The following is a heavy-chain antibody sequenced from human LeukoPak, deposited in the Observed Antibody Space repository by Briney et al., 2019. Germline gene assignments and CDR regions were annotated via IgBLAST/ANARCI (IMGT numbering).Heavy chain of an antibody. D-gene: IGHD2-2*01. Sequence: PSETLSLTCTVSGGSISSYYWSWIRQPPGKGLEWIGYIYYSGSTNYNPSLKSRVTISVDTSKNQFSLKLSSVTAADTAVYYCARVRSTSWRLPYNWFDPWGQGTLVTVSS. CDR2: IYYSGST. V-gene: IGHV4-59*01. J-gene: IGHJ5*02. CDR1: GGSISSYY. CDR3: ARVRSTSWRLPYNWFDP.